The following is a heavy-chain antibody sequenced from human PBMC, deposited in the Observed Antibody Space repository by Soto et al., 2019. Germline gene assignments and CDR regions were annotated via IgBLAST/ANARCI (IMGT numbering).Heavy chain of an antibody. J-gene: IGHJ4*02. D-gene: IGHD1-20*01. Sequence: ASVKVSCKASGNTFTSNYIHWVRQAPGQGLEWMGMINPSGGSTSYAQKFQGRVTMTRDTSTSTAYMEVSSLRSEDTAVYYCARGITLPNPLDYWGQGTLVTVSS. V-gene: IGHV1-46*01. CDR3: ARGITLPNPLDY. CDR1: GNTFTSNY. CDR2: INPSGGST.